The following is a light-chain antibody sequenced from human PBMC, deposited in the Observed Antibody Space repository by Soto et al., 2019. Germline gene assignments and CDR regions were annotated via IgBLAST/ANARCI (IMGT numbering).Light chain of an antibody. J-gene: IGKJ1*01. CDR2: GAS. V-gene: IGKV3-15*01. CDR3: QQYNNWPWT. Sequence: EIVMTQSPATLSVSPGGRATLSCRASQSISDTLAWYQQKPGQAPRLLIHGASTRAPGFPARFSGSGSGTDFTLTISSLLSEDFAVYYCQQYNNWPWTFGQGTKVEIK. CDR1: QSISDT.